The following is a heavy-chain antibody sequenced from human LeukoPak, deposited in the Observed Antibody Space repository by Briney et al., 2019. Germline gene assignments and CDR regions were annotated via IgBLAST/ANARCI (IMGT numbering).Heavy chain of an antibody. J-gene: IGHJ4*02. CDR1: GFTFTTYG. CDR2: LRNDGTYK. V-gene: IGHV3-30*02. CDR3: VKTSCSTTSCPGDY. Sequence: PGGSLRLSCAASGFTFTTYGMHWVRQAPGKGLEWVAFLRNDGTYKYYADSVKGRFTISRDNSKNTLYLQMSSLRAEDTAVYYCVKTSCSTTSCPGDYGGQGTLVTVSS. D-gene: IGHD2-2*01.